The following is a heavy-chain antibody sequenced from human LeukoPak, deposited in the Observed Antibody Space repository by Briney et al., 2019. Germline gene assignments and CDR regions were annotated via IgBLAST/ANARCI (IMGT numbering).Heavy chain of an antibody. CDR3: AREMATTRDAFDI. D-gene: IGHD5-24*01. CDR1: GYTFTGYY. Sequence: GASVKVSCKASGYTFTGYYMHWVRQAPGQGLEWMGWINPNSGGTNYAQKFQGRVTMTRDTSTSTAYVELSRLRSDDTAVYYCAREMATTRDAFDIWGQGTMVTVSS. J-gene: IGHJ3*02. CDR2: INPNSGGT. V-gene: IGHV1-2*02.